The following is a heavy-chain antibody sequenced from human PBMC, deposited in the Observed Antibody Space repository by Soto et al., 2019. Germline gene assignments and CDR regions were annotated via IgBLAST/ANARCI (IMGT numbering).Heavy chain of an antibody. CDR3: ARDLPFGESPYGMDV. Sequence: HPGGSLRLSCAASGFTFSSYGMHWVRQAPGKGLEWVAVIWYDGSNKYYADSVKGRFTISRDNSKNTLYLQMNSLRAEDTAVYYCARDLPFGESPYGMDVWGQGTTVTVSS. CDR2: IWYDGSNK. J-gene: IGHJ6*02. D-gene: IGHD3-10*01. CDR1: GFTFSSYG. V-gene: IGHV3-33*01.